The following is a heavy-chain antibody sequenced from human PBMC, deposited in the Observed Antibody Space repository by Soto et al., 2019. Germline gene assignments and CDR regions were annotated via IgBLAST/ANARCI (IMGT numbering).Heavy chain of an antibody. J-gene: IGHJ6*02. CDR2: ISYDGNNK. D-gene: IGHD4-17*01. CDR3: AKDLQAYGDYDYYCYGLDV. Sequence: QLVESGGGVVPPGASLRLSCAASGFTFSTFGMHWVRQTPGKGLEWVAVISYDGNNKVYADSVKGRFTISRDNFKNTVDLVMNNTKVDDTAVYYCAKDLQAYGDYDYYCYGLDVWGQGATVSVSS. CDR1: GFTFSTFG. V-gene: IGHV3-30*18.